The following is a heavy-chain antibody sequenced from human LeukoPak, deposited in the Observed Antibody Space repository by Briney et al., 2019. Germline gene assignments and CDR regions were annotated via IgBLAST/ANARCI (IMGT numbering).Heavy chain of an antibody. D-gene: IGHD3-22*01. Sequence: GGSLRLSCAASGFTFSSYGMHWVRQAPGKGLEWVAVISYDGSNKYYADSVKGRFTISRDNSKNTLYLQMNSLRAEDTAVYYCAKGNYYFDSSGYFHFDYWGQGTLVTVSS. CDR2: ISYDGSNK. V-gene: IGHV3-30*18. CDR1: GFTFSSYG. J-gene: IGHJ4*02. CDR3: AKGNYYFDSSGYFHFDY.